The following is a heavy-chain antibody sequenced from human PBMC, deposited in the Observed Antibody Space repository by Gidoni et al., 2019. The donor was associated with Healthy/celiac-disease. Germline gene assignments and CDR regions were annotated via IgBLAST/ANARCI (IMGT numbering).Heavy chain of an antibody. CDR3: ARTQVTRLFYYYYYMDV. D-gene: IGHD5-18*01. V-gene: IGHV3-66*02. CDR1: GFTVRSNY. Sequence: EVQLVESGGGLVQPGGSLRLSCAASGFTVRSNYMSWVRQAPGKGLEWVSVIYSGGSTYYADSVKGRFTISRDNSKNTLYLQMNSLRAEDTAVYYCARTQVTRLFYYYYYMDVWGKGTTVTVSS. CDR2: IYSGGST. J-gene: IGHJ6*03.